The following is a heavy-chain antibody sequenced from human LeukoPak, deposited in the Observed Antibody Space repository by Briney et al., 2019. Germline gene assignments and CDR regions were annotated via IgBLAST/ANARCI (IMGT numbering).Heavy chain of an antibody. V-gene: IGHV4-34*01. CDR1: GGSFSGYY. CDR3: ARVGLLLAPAH. CDR2: INHSGST. J-gene: IGHJ1*01. Sequence: SETLSLTCAVYGGSFSGYYWNWIRQPPGKGLEWIGEINHSGSTNYNPSLKSRVIISVDTSKKQFSLKLSSVTAADTAVYYCARVGLLLAPAHWGQGTLVTVSS. D-gene: IGHD1-26*01.